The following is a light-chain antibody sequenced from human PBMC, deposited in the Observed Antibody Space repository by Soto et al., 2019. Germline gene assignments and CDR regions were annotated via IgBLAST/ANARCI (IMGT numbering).Light chain of an antibody. CDR2: DVS. Sequence: QSALTQPASVSGSPGQSITISCTGTSSDVGGYNYVSWYQQHPGKAPKLIIYDVSNRPSGLSNRFSASKSGNTASLTISGLQAEDEADYYCISYTPNNTPVVFGGGTKLTVL. V-gene: IGLV2-14*01. J-gene: IGLJ2*01. CDR1: SSDVGGYNY. CDR3: ISYTPNNTPVV.